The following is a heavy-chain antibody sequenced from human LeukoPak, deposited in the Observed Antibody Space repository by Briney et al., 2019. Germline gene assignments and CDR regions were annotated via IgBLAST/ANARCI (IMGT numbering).Heavy chain of an antibody. J-gene: IGHJ4*02. V-gene: IGHV3-21*01. CDR3: AREAYCGGDCYSEDFDY. CDR1: GFTFSSYS. CDR2: ISSSSGYI. D-gene: IGHD2-21*02. Sequence: KSGGSLRLSCAASGFTFSSYSMNWVRQAPGKGLEWVLSISSSSGYIYYADSVKGRFTISRDNAKNSLYLQMNSLRAEDTAVYYCAREAYCGGDCYSEDFDYWGQGTLVTVSS.